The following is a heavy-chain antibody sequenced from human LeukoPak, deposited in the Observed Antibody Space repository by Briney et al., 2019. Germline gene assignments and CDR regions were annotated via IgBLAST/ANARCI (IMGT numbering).Heavy chain of an antibody. J-gene: IGHJ4*02. CDR2: IYHSGST. Sequence: SQTLSLTCAVSGGSISSGGYSWSWIRQPPGKGLEWIGYIYHSGSTYYNPSLKSRVTISVDRSKNQFSLKLSSVTAADTAVYYCARAVLRYFDWSTPYLDYWGQGTLVTVSS. D-gene: IGHD3-9*01. CDR3: ARAVLRYFDWSTPYLDY. CDR1: GGSISSGGYS. V-gene: IGHV4-30-2*01.